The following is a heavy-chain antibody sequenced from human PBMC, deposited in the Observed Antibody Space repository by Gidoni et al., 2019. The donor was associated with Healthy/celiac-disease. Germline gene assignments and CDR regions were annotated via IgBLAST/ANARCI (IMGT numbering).Heavy chain of an antibody. V-gene: IGHV4-38-2*02. Sequence: QVQLQESGPGLVTPSETLSLTCTVPGYSISSGYYWGWIRQPPGKGLEWIGSIYHSGSTYYNPSLKSRVTISVDTSKNQFSLKLSSVTAADTAVYYCARGPITYYDFWSGYQDYYYYYMDVWGKGTTVTVSS. CDR3: ARGPITYYDFWSGYQDYYYYYMDV. CDR2: IYHSGST. J-gene: IGHJ6*03. CDR1: GYSISSGYY. D-gene: IGHD3-3*01.